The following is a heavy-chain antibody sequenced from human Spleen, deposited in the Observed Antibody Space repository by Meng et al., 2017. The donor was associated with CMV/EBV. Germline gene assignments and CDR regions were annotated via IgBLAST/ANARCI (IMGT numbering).Heavy chain of an antibody. J-gene: IGHJ6*02. CDR3: ARDPNSVLRFYGLDV. Sequence: GESLKISCAASGFTFSSYAMHWVRQAPGKGLEWVAIISYDGSNKYYADSVKGRFTISRDNSKNTLYLQMTSLRAEDTAVYYCARDPNSVLRFYGLDVWGQGTTVTVSS. D-gene: IGHD3-3*01. V-gene: IGHV3-30*04. CDR2: ISYDGSNK. CDR1: GFTFSSYA.